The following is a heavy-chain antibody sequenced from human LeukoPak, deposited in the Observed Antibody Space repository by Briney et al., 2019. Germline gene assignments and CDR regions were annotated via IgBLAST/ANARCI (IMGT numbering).Heavy chain of an antibody. Sequence: PGGSLRLSCAASGFSLNSYSMNWVRQAPGKGLEWVAYIRSSGSTIYYADSVKGRFTISRDNAKNSLYLQMNSLRAEDTALYYCARGGWFGELLFDYWGQGTLVTVSS. CDR1: GFSLNSYS. V-gene: IGHV3-48*04. D-gene: IGHD3-10*01. CDR3: ARGGWFGELLFDY. CDR2: IRSSGSTI. J-gene: IGHJ4*02.